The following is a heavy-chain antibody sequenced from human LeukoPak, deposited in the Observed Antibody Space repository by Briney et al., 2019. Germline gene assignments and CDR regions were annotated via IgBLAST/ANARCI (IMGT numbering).Heavy chain of an antibody. V-gene: IGHV4-59*08. Sequence: PSETLSLTCTVSGGSVISYFWSWIRQPPGKGLEWIGYIYYSGSTNYNPSLKSRVTISVDTSKNQFSLELSSVTAADTAVYYCARHTPGGDPLRFLSPWGQGTLVTVSS. CDR2: IYYSGST. D-gene: IGHD3-3*01. J-gene: IGHJ4*02. CDR3: ARHTPGGDPLRFLSP. CDR1: GGSVISYF.